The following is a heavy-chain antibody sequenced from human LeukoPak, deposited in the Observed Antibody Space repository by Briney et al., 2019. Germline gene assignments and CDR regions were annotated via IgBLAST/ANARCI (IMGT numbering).Heavy chain of an antibody. CDR2: IYYSGST. V-gene: IGHV4-59*01. D-gene: IGHD1-20*01. J-gene: IGHJ6*03. CDR1: GGSISSYY. CDR3: ARVLVTGYYYYYMDV. Sequence: SETLSLTCTVSGGSISSYYWSWIRQPPGKGLEWIGYIYYSGSTNYNPSLKGRVTISVDTSKNQFSLKLSSVTAADTAVYYCARVLVTGYYYYYMDVWGKGTTVTISS.